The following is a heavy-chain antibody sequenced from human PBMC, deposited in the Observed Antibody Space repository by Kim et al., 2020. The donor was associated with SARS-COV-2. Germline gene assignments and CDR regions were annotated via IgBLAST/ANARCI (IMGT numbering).Heavy chain of an antibody. D-gene: IGHD3-22*01. CDR2: IGTAGDT. CDR1: GFTFSSYD. Sequence: GGSLRLSCAASGFTFSSYDMHWVRQATGKGLEWVSAIGTAGDTYYPGSVKGRFTISRENAKNSLYLQMNSLRAGDTAVYYCARVRYDSSGYYYFDYWGQGTLVTVSS. V-gene: IGHV3-13*04. J-gene: IGHJ4*02. CDR3: ARVRYDSSGYYYFDY.